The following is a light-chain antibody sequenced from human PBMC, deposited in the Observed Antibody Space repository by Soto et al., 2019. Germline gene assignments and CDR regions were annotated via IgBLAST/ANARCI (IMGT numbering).Light chain of an antibody. Sequence: EIVLTQSPGTLSLSPGQRATLSCRASQSISSSSLAWYQQRPGQAPRLLIYGASRRATGIPDRFSGSGSGTDFTLTISSLQPEDFATYYCQQSYSTITFGQGTRLEIK. CDR3: QQSYSTIT. J-gene: IGKJ5*01. CDR1: QSISSSS. V-gene: IGKV3-20*01. CDR2: GAS.